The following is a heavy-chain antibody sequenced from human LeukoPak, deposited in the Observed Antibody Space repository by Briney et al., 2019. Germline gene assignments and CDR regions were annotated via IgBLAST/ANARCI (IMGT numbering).Heavy chain of an antibody. J-gene: IGHJ5*02. CDR2: ISSSGSAV. CDR1: GFTFRNYE. D-gene: IGHD6-19*01. CDR3: ARGPSVGSGWSPDL. Sequence: GGSLRLSYAASGFTFRNYEMNWVRQAPEKGLEWVSYISSSGSAVYYADSVKGRFTISRDNAKNSLYLQMNSLRAEDTALYYCARGPSVGSGWSPDLWGQGTLVTVSS. V-gene: IGHV3-48*03.